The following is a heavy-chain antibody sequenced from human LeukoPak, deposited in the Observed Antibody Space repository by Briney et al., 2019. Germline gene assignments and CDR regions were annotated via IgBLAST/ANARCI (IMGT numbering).Heavy chain of an antibody. D-gene: IGHD5-12*01. Sequence: ASVKVSCKASGGTFSSYAISWVRQAPGQGLEWMGRIIPILGIANYAQKFQGRVTITTDKSTSTAYMELRSLRSEDTAVYYCARETYNGYAPYFDYWGQGTLVTVSS. V-gene: IGHV1-69*04. J-gene: IGHJ4*02. CDR1: GGTFSSYA. CDR3: ARETYNGYAPYFDY. CDR2: IIPILGIA.